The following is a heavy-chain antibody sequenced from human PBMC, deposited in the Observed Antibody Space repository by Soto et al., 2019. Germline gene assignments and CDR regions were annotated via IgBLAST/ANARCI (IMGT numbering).Heavy chain of an antibody. Sequence: GGSLRLSCAASGFTFSNYAMNWVRQAPGKGLEWVSAISNSFSDGNTHYADSVEGRFTISRDNDKNTVFLEMNSLRAEDTAVYYCAKVFSPEGGNYFDYWGQGTLVTVSS. CDR1: GFTFSNYA. CDR2: ISNSFSDGNT. V-gene: IGHV3-23*01. J-gene: IGHJ4*02. CDR3: AKVFSPEGGNYFDY.